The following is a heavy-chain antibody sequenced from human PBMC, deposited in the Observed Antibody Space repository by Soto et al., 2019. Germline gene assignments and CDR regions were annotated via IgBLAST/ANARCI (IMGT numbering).Heavy chain of an antibody. CDR1: GFTFSSYS. CDR3: ARGGGDFGELLIGGGNYYMDV. CDR2: ISSSSSYI. J-gene: IGHJ6*03. D-gene: IGHD3-10*01. V-gene: IGHV3-21*01. Sequence: EVQLVESGGGLVKPGGSLRLSCAASGFTFSSYSMNWVRQAPGKGLEWVSSISSSSSYIYYADSVKGRFTISRDNAKNSLYLQMNSLKAEDMAVYYCARGGGDFGELLIGGGNYYMDVWGKGTTVTVSS.